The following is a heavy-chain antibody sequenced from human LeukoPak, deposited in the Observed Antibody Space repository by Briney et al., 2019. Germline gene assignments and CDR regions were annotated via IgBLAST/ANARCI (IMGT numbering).Heavy chain of an antibody. CDR3: ARDGGEDFYHYSYMDV. V-gene: IGHV3-48*03. CDR2: ISSSGSTI. Sequence: GGSLRLSCAASGFTFSSYEMNWVRQAPGKGLEWVSYISSSGSTIYYADSVKGRFTISRDNAKNTLYLQMNSLRVEDSGVFYCARDGGEDFYHYSYMDVWGKGTTVTVTS. J-gene: IGHJ6*03. CDR1: GFTFSSYE. D-gene: IGHD3-10*01.